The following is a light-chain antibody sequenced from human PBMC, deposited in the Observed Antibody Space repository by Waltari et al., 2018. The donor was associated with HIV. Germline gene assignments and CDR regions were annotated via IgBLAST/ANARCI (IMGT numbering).Light chain of an antibody. V-gene: IGLV2-14*01. CDR1: SSDIGVYDS. CDR3: SSYTTTSFLI. J-gene: IGLJ2*01. CDR2: EVN. Sequence: QSALTQPASVSGSPGQSITISCTGTSSDIGVYDSVSWYQQHPGKAPKLIIYEVNNRPSGVSNRFSGSKSGNTASLSISGLQAEDEAEYHCSSYTTTSFLIFGGGTKLTVL.